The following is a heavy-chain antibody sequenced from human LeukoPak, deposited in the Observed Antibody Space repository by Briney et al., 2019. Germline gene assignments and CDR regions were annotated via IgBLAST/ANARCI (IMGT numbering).Heavy chain of an antibody. CDR3: AKDRGRSVSGTEFDY. V-gene: IGHV3-23*01. Sequence: GSLRLSCAASGFTFSSYAMTWVRQAPGKGLEWVSTLASTGSDTYHADSVKGRFTISRDTSKNTLYPQMDSLRAEDTAIYYCAKDRGRSVSGTEFDYWGQGTLLTVSS. CDR2: LASTGSDT. J-gene: IGHJ4*02. D-gene: IGHD6-19*01. CDR1: GFTFSSYA.